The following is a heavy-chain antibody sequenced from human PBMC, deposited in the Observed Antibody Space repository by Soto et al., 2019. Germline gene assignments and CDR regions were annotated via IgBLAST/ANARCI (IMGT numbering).Heavy chain of an antibody. V-gene: IGHV3-48*02. CDR1: GFTFSTYS. Sequence: EVQLVESGGGLVQPGGSLRLSCVACGFTFSTYSMNWVRQAPGKGLEWISYISSSSSTTYADSVKGRFTISRDNAKNSLYLQMNSLRDEDTAVYYCARTIWSGYFQADYWGQGTLVTVSS. CDR3: ARTIWSGYFQADY. D-gene: IGHD3-3*01. J-gene: IGHJ4*02. CDR2: ISSSSSTT.